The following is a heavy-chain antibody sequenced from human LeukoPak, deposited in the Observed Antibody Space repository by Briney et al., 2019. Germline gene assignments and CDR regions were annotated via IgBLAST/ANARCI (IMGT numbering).Heavy chain of an antibody. CDR1: GFTFSSYG. CDR2: IWYDESNK. V-gene: IGHV3-33*01. D-gene: IGHD1-1*01. J-gene: IGHJ4*02. CDR3: ARDRGYAEPSYFDY. Sequence: PGGSLRLSCAASGFTFSSYGMHWVRQAPGKGLEWVAVIWYDESNKYYADSVKGRFTISRDNSKNTLYLQMNSLRAEDTAVYYCARDRGYAEPSYFDYWGQGTLVTVSS.